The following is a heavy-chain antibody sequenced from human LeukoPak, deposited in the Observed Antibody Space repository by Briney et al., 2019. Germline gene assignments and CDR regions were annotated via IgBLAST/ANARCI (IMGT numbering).Heavy chain of an antibody. V-gene: IGHV4-34*01. Sequence: SETLSLTCAVYGGSFSGYYWSWIRQPPGKGPEWIGEINHSGSTNYNPSLKSRVTISVDTSKNQFSLKLSSVTAADTAVYYCARGSFGSRSRPFDYWGQGTLVTVSS. CDR3: ARGSFGSRSRPFDY. CDR2: INHSGST. D-gene: IGHD3-16*01. CDR1: GGSFSGYY. J-gene: IGHJ4*02.